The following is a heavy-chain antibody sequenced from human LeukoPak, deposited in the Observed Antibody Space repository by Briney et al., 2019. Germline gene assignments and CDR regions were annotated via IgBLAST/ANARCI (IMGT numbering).Heavy chain of an antibody. Sequence: GGSLRLSCAASGFSFSNAWMNWVRQAPGKGLEWVSSISTSSAMTYYADSVRGRFTISRDNAKNTLYLQMNSLRAEDTAVYYCATIKGDWYKYSFDYWGQGTLVTVSS. CDR1: GFSFSNAW. V-gene: IGHV3-48*01. CDR2: ISTSSAMT. CDR3: ATIKGDWYKYSFDY. D-gene: IGHD6-19*01. J-gene: IGHJ4*02.